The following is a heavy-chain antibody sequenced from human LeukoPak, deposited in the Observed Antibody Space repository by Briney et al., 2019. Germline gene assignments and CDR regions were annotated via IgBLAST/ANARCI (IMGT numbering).Heavy chain of an antibody. CDR3: AKVAHYDSSGYYLPLGY. J-gene: IGHJ4*02. D-gene: IGHD3-22*01. V-gene: IGHV3-23*01. Sequence: GGSLRLPCEASGFTFSTYGMSWVRQAPGKGLEWVSAISGSGGSTYYADSVKGRVTISRDNSENTLYLQMNSLRAEDTAVYYCAKVAHYDSSGYYLPLGYWGQGTLVTVSS. CDR2: ISGSGGST. CDR1: GFTFSTYG.